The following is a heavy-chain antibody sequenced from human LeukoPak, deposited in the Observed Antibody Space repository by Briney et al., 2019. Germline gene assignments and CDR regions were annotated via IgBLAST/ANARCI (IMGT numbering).Heavy chain of an antibody. CDR1: EVTFRKFA. CDR3: TKASTH. V-gene: IGHV3-23*01. Sequence: GGSLRLSRASSEVTFRKFAMNWVRQAPGKGLDWVSAISASGVNTFYADSVKGRFTISRDNSRNTLFLQMNSLRAEDTPTYYCTKASTHWGQETLVTVSS. CDR2: ISASGVNT. J-gene: IGHJ4*02.